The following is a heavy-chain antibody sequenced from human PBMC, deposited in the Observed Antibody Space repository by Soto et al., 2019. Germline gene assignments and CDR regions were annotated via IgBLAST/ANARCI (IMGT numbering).Heavy chain of an antibody. D-gene: IGHD2-2*02. CDR3: AKSPNFYCSSPNCYKYYFDH. CDR1: GFTFTRYG. CDR2: ISYDGSER. Sequence: PGGFLRLSCGVSGFTFTRYGLYSVRQAPGKVLEWVAVISYDGSERYYVDSVKGRFTISKDNSKNTLYLQMNSLRPEDTAVYYCAKSPNFYCSSPNCYKYYFDHWGQGTRVTVSS. J-gene: IGHJ4*02. V-gene: IGHV3-30*18.